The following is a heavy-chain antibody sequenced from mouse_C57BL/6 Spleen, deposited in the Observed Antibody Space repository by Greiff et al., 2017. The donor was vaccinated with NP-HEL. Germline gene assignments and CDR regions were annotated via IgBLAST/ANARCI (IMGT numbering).Heavy chain of an antibody. J-gene: IGHJ3*01. CDR3: ARDGYYGSSYAWFAY. V-gene: IGHV1-64*01. CDR2: IHPNSGST. CDR1: GYTFTSYW. D-gene: IGHD1-1*01. Sequence: QVQLQQPGAELVKPGASVKLSCKASGYTFTSYWMHWVKQRPGQGLEWIGMIHPNSGSTNYNEKFKSKATLTVDKSSSTAYMQLSSLTSEDSAVYYCARDGYYGSSYAWFAYWGQGTLVTVSA.